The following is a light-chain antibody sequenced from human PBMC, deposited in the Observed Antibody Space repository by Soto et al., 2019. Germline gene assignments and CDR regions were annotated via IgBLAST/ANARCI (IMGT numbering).Light chain of an antibody. J-gene: IGLJ2*01. V-gene: IGLV1-44*01. CDR3: AAWDDSLNGRHVV. CDR2: SNN. Sequence: QPVLTQPPSASGTPGQTVSISCSGSSSNIGSNTVNWYQQLPGTAPKLLIYSNNQRPSGVPDRFSGSRSGTSASLAISGLQSEDEADYYCAAWDDSLNGRHVVFGGGTKLTVL. CDR1: SSNIGSNT.